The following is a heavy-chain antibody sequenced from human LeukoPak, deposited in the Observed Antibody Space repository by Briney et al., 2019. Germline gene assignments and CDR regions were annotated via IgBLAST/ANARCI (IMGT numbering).Heavy chain of an antibody. D-gene: IGHD3-3*01. V-gene: IGHV3-53*01. CDR2: MHSDGRT. Sequence: GGSLRLSCAASGFSVSNNYMNWVRQASGKGLEWVSVMHSDGRTFYADSVKGRFTISRDKSKNMFYLQMDSLRAEDTAVYYCARGNVLRFLEWLYINWFDPWGQGTLVTVSS. J-gene: IGHJ5*02. CDR3: ARGNVLRFLEWLYINWFDP. CDR1: GFSVSNNY.